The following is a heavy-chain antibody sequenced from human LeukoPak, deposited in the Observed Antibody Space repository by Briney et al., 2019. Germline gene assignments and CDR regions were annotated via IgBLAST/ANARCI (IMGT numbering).Heavy chain of an antibody. Sequence: GGSLRLPCAASGFTFSNYWMHWVRQAPGKGLVWVSRINTDGSITTYADSVKGRFTMSRDNAKNTLSLQMNSLRAEDTAVYFCARGGSGYPLDWGQGTLVTVSS. D-gene: IGHD3-22*01. CDR3: ARGGSGYPLD. J-gene: IGHJ4*02. CDR1: GFTFSNYW. CDR2: INTDGSIT. V-gene: IGHV3-74*01.